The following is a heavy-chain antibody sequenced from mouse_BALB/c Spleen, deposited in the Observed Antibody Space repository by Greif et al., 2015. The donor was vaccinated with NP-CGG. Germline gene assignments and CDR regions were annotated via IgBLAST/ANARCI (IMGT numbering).Heavy chain of an antibody. V-gene: IGHV1-69*02. J-gene: IGHJ2*01. D-gene: IGHD2-1*01. CDR1: GYTSTSYW. CDR2: IDPSDSET. Sequence: VQLQQSGAELVKPGAPVKLSCKASGYTSTSYWMNWVKQRPGRGLEWIGRIDPSDSETHYNQKFKDKATLTVDKSSSTAYIQLSSLTSEDSAVYYCASGGNYDYFDYWGHGTTLTVSS. CDR3: ASGGNYDYFDY.